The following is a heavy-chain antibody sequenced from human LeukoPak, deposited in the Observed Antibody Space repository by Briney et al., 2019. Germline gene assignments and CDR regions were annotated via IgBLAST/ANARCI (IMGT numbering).Heavy chain of an antibody. CDR2: IYYSGST. D-gene: IGHD6-13*01. Sequence: SETLSLTCTVSGDSISSGGYYWGWIRQPPGKGLEWIGSIYYSGSTYYNPSLKSRVTISVYTSKNQFSLKLSSVTAADTAVYYCAREKTEAAGLPDAFDIWGQGTMVTVSS. CDR3: AREKTEAAGLPDAFDI. CDR1: GDSISSGGYY. J-gene: IGHJ3*02. V-gene: IGHV4-39*02.